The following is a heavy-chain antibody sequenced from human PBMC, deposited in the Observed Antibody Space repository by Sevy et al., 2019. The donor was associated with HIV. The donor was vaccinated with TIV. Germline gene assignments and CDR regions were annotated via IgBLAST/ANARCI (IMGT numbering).Heavy chain of an antibody. CDR1: GFTFSSYE. CDR2: ISSRGSTI. CDR3: ARGAPYSGYDSESFFDY. Sequence: GGSLRLSCAASGFTFSSYEMNWVRQAPGKGLEWVSYISSRGSTIYYADSVKGRFTISRDNAKNSLYLQMNSLRAEDTGVYYCARGAPYSGYDSESFFDYWGQGTLVTVSS. J-gene: IGHJ4*02. V-gene: IGHV3-48*03. D-gene: IGHD5-12*01.